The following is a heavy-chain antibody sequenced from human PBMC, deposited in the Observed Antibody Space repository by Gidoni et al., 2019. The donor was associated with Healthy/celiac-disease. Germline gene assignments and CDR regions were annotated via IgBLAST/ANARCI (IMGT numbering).Heavy chain of an antibody. V-gene: IGHV3-9*01. Sequence: EVQLVESGGGLVQPGRSLRLSCAASGFTLDDDAMHWVRQAPGKGLGWVSGISWNSCSIGYADSVKRRFTISRDNAKNSLSLQMNSLGAEDTALYYCAKDIGYSSGWLFDYWGQGTLVTVSS. CDR3: AKDIGYSSGWLFDY. CDR2: ISWNSCSI. D-gene: IGHD6-19*01. J-gene: IGHJ4*02. CDR1: GFTLDDDA.